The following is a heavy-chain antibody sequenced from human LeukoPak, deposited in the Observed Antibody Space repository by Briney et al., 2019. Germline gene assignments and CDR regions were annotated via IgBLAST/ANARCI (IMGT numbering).Heavy chain of an antibody. CDR3: ATRFGCSGGSCYPLFGD. J-gene: IGHJ4*02. Sequence: SVKVSCKASGGTFSSYAISWVRQAPGQGLEWMGRIIPILGIANYAQKFQGRVTITADKSTSTAYMELSSLRSEDTAVYYCATRFGCSGGSCYPLFGDWGQGTLVTVSS. CDR2: IIPILGIA. D-gene: IGHD2-15*01. CDR1: GGTFSSYA. V-gene: IGHV1-69*04.